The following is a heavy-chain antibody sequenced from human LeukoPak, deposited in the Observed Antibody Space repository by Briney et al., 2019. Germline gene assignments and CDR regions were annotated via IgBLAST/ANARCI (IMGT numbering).Heavy chain of an antibody. CDR3: ARALYDFWSGYYFFDP. Sequence: GASVKVSCKASGYTFTSYDINWVRQATGQGLEWMGWMNPNSGNTGYAQKFQGRVTITRNTSISTAYMELSSLRSEDTAVYYCARALYDFWSGYYFFDPWGQGTLVTVSS. J-gene: IGHJ5*02. CDR2: MNPNSGNT. V-gene: IGHV1-8*03. CDR1: GYTFTSYD. D-gene: IGHD3-3*01.